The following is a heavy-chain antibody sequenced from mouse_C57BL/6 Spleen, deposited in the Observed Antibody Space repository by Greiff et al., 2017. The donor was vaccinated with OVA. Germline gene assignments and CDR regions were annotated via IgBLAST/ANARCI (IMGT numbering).Heavy chain of an antibody. CDR2: ISGGGGNT. J-gene: IGHJ4*01. Sequence: EVMLVESGGGLVKPGGSLKLSCAASGFTFSSYTMSWVRQTPEQRLEWVATISGGGGNTYYPDSVKGRFTISRDNAKNTLYLQMSSLRSEDTALYYGARQKERVPSMDYWGQGTSVTVSS. CDR3: ARQKERVPSMDY. V-gene: IGHV5-9*01. CDR1: GFTFSSYT.